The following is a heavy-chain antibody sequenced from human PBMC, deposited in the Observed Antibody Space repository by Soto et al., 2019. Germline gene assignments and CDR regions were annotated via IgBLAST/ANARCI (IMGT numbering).Heavy chain of an antibody. CDR1: GYTFTSYE. Sequence: ASVEVSCKASGYTFTSYEINWVRQATGQGLEWMGWMNPNSGNTGYAQKFQGRVTMTRNTSISTAYMELSSLRSEDTAVYYCASYYSNASYYYYGMDVWGQGTTVTVSS. V-gene: IGHV1-8*01. CDR3: ASYYSNASYYYYGMDV. J-gene: IGHJ6*02. D-gene: IGHD6-13*01. CDR2: MNPNSGNT.